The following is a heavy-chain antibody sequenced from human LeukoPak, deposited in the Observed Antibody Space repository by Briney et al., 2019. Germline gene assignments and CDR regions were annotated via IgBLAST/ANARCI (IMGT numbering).Heavy chain of an antibody. CDR1: GYTFTSYD. CDR2: INPSGGST. D-gene: IGHD6-19*01. CDR3: ARALRVAGGAFDI. J-gene: IGHJ3*02. V-gene: IGHV1-46*01. Sequence: ASVKVSCKASGYTFTSYDINWVRQATGQGLEWMGIINPSGGSTSYAQKFQGRVTMTRDTSTSTVYMELSSLRSEDTAVYYCARALRVAGGAFDIWGQGTMVTVSS.